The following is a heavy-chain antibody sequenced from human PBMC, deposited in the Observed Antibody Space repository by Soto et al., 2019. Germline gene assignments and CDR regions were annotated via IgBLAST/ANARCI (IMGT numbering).Heavy chain of an antibody. D-gene: IGHD3-22*01. CDR2: IYYSGST. J-gene: IGHJ4*02. V-gene: IGHV4-61*01. CDR3: ARYYDSSGSLDY. Sequence: SETLSLTCTVSGGSVSSGSYYWSWIRQPPGKGLEWIGYIYYSGSTNYNPSLKSRVTISVDTSKNQFSLKLSSVTAADTAVYFCARYYDSSGSLDYWGLGTLVTVSS. CDR1: GGSVSSGSYY.